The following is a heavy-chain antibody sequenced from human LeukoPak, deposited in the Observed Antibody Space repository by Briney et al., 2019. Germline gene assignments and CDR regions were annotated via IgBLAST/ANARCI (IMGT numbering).Heavy chain of an antibody. D-gene: IGHD3-22*01. CDR1: GFTFSNYW. V-gene: IGHV3-7*01. J-gene: IGHJ2*01. Sequence: GGSLRLSCAASGFTFSNYWMSWVRQAPGKGLEWLANINQDGSEMYYVDSVTRRFTISRYNGKNSLSLQINSLRADDTAVYYCARDQGSMIVVRPTNWYFDLGRRASLVTVP. CDR3: ARDQGSMIVVRPTNWYFDL. CDR2: INQDGSEM.